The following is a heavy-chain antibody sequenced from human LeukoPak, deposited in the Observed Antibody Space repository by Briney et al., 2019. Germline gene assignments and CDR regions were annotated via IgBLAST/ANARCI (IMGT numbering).Heavy chain of an antibody. CDR1: GFTFSSYG. V-gene: IGHV3-21*05. D-gene: IGHD3-22*01. CDR2: IRSSSSYT. Sequence: GGSLRLSCAASGFTFSSYGMHWVRQAPGKGLEWVSYIRSSSSYTNYADSVKGRFTISRDNAKNSLYLQMNSLRAEDTAVYYCARGYYDNSGYYFPFDYWGQGTLVTVSS. CDR3: ARGYYDNSGYYFPFDY. J-gene: IGHJ4*02.